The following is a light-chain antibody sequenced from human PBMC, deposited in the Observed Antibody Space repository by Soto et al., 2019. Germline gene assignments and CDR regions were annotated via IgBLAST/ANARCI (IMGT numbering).Light chain of an antibody. CDR3: QHYHNLPPRVT. Sequence: DIQMTQSPSALSASVGDRVTITCQASQDITKNLNWYQQKPGKAPKLLVYHASNLETGVPSRFSGSGSGTDFTFTISSLQPEDFATYYCQHYHNLPPRVTFGQGTLLEIK. CDR1: QDITKN. J-gene: IGKJ5*01. CDR2: HAS. V-gene: IGKV1-33*01.